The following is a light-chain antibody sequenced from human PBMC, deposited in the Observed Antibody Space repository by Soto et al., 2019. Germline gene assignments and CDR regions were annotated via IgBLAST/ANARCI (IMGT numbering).Light chain of an antibody. CDR2: HAS. V-gene: IGKV1-5*01. Sequence: IQLTQSPTTLPASVGDRVTLTCRASESISNWLAWYQQRPGTAPKLLIYHASILETAVPSSFSGNGSGTEFTLTISSLQPGYFAAYYCQQYSAYSFGQGSSLEIK. J-gene: IGKJ1*01. CDR3: QQYSAYS. CDR1: ESISNW.